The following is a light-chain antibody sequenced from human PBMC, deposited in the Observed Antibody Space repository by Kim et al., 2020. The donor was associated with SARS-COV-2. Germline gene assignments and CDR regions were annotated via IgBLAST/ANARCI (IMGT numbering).Light chain of an antibody. J-gene: IGKJ4*01. V-gene: IGKV1-39*01. CDR2: SAA. Sequence: SVGDRVTISCRAGQNINNYLSWYQQRPGKAPKLLISSAANLQSGVPSRFSGSGSGTYFTLTITSLQPEDFATYYCQQSLSFPSLTFGGGTKVDIK. CDR3: QQSLSFPSLT. CDR1: QNINNY.